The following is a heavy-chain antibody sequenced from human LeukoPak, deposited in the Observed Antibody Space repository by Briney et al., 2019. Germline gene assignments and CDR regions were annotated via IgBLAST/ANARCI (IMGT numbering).Heavy chain of an antibody. CDR3: VRETTGHFDS. CDR1: GFTFNSYA. V-gene: IGHV3-30*04. J-gene: IGHJ4*02. Sequence: PGRSLRLSCAASGFTFNSYAMHWVRQAPGKGLEWVTVISYDGRQKYYADSVKGRFTISRDDSKKTLSVQMNSLRVEDTAVYYCVRETTGHFDSWGQGTLVTVSP. D-gene: IGHD2-8*02. CDR2: ISYDGRQK.